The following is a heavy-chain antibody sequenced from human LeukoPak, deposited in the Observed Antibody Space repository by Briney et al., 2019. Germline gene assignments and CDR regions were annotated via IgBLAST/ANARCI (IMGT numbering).Heavy chain of an antibody. CDR3: ARHKYSRGLLEWFDP. CDR2: IYYSGST. V-gene: IGHV4-30-4*01. D-gene: IGHD6-13*01. CDR1: GGSISSGDYY. J-gene: IGHJ5*02. Sequence: KPSQTLSLTCTVSGGSISSGDYYWSWIRQPPGKGLEWIGYIYYSGSTYYNPSLKSRVTISVDTSKNQFSLKLSSVTAADTAVYYCARHKYSRGLLEWFDPWGQGTLVTVSS.